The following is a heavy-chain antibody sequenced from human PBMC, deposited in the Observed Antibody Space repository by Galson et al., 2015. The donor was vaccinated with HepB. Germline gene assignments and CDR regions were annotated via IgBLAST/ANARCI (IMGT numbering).Heavy chain of an antibody. CDR1: GFTLNTYA. V-gene: IGHV3-23*01. D-gene: IGHD1-1*01. CDR3: ARDGYNWVAFDS. J-gene: IGHJ4*02. CDR2: ISGTGYST. Sequence: SLRLSCAASGFTLNTYAMNWVRQAPGKGLEWVSGISGTGYSTYYADSVKGRFTISTDNSKNTMYLQVSSLRAEDTAMYYCARDGYNWVAFDSWGQGILVTVSS.